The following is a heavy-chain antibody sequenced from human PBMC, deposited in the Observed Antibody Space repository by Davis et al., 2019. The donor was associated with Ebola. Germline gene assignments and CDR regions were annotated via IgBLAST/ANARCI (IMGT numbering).Heavy chain of an antibody. CDR1: GFTFSSYW. D-gene: IGHD6-19*01. J-gene: IGHJ5*02. CDR3: AKSSSGWYWSWFDP. V-gene: IGHV3-43*02. Sequence: GGSLRLSCAASGFTFSSYWMHWVRQAPGKGLEWVSLISGDGGSTYYADSVKGRFTISRDNSKNSLYLQMNSLRTEDTALYYCAKSSSGWYWSWFDPWGQGTLVTVSS. CDR2: ISGDGGST.